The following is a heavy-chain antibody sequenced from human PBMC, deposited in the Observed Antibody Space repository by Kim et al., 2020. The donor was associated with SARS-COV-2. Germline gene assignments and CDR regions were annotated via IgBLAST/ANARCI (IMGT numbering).Heavy chain of an antibody. CDR2: ISYDGSKK. CDR3: AKSFSGSYFGYDY. D-gene: IGHD1-26*01. V-gene: IGHV3-30*18. J-gene: IGHJ4*02. CDR1: GFTFNTYG. Sequence: GGSLRLSCAASGFTFNTYGMHWVRQAPGKGLEWVAVISYDGSKKYYADSVKGRFTISRDNSKNTLYLQMNSLRIEDTAVYYCAKSFSGSYFGYDYWVQGTLVTVSS.